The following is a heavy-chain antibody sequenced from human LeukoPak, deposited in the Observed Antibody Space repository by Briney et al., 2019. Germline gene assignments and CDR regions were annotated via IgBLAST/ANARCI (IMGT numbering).Heavy chain of an antibody. V-gene: IGHV1-18*01. CDR1: GYTFTSYG. CDR3: ARVGLMITFGGVIVHDY. CDR2: ISAYNGNT. Sequence: ASVKVSCKASGYTFTSYGISWVRQAPGQGLEWMGWISAYNGNTNYAQKLQGRVTMTTDTSTSTAYMELRSLRSDDTAVYYCARVGLMITFGGVIVHDYWGQGTLVTVSS. D-gene: IGHD3-16*02. J-gene: IGHJ4*02.